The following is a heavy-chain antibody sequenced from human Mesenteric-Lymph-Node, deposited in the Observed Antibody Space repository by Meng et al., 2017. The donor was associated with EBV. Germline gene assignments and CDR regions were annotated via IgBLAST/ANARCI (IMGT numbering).Heavy chain of an antibody. J-gene: IGHJ4*02. CDR3: ARAFCGGDCSHFDY. V-gene: IGHV4-34*01. CDR1: GGSFSGYY. D-gene: IGHD2-21*01. Sequence: QVPLQPLGAVLLKPSTALSLTCDGYGGSFSGYYLSLIRQPPGKGLEWIGEINHSGSTNYTPSLTSRVTISVDTSKNHFSLKLTSVTAADTAVYYCARAFCGGDCSHFDYWGQGTLVTVSS. CDR2: INHSGST.